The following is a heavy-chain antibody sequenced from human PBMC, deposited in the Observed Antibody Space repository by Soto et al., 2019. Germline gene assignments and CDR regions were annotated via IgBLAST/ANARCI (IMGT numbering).Heavy chain of an antibody. D-gene: IGHD2-15*01. V-gene: IGHV1-69*12. Sequence: QVQLVQSGAEVKKPGSSVKVSCKASGGTFSSYAISWVRQAPGQGLEWMGGIIPIFGTANYAQKFQGRVTIPADEATTTAYMELRSLRSEDTAVYYCARDQKIGCSGGSCDAGAYYYYGMDVWGQGTTVTVCS. J-gene: IGHJ6*02. CDR1: GGTFSSYA. CDR3: ARDQKIGCSGGSCDAGAYYYYGMDV. CDR2: IIPIFGTA.